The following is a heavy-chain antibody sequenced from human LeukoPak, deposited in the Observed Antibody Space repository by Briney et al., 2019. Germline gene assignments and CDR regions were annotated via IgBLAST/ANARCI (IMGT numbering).Heavy chain of an antibody. V-gene: IGHV4-59*01. CDR1: DVSTSFYY. Sequence: PSETLSLTCTFSDVSTSFYYWSWIRQPAGKGLEWIGYIYYRGNTNYNPSLKSRVTMAVDTSKNQFSLKVSSVTAADTAVYYCARAGNNWSFDYWGQGTLVTVSS. D-gene: IGHD1-1*01. J-gene: IGHJ4*02. CDR2: IYYRGNT. CDR3: ARAGNNWSFDY.